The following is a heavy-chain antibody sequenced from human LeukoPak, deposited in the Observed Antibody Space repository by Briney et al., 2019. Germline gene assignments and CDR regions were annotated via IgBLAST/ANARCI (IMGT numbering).Heavy chain of an antibody. D-gene: IGHD3-22*01. V-gene: IGHV3-9*03. Sequence: GRSLRLSCAASGFTFDDYVMHWVRQAPGKGLEWVSGISWNSGSIGYADSVKGRFTISRDNAKNSLYLQMNSLRAEDMAFYYCAKASGSSGYYYWYFDLWGRGTLVTVSS. CDR1: GFTFDDYV. CDR2: ISWNSGSI. J-gene: IGHJ2*01. CDR3: AKASGSSGYYYWYFDL.